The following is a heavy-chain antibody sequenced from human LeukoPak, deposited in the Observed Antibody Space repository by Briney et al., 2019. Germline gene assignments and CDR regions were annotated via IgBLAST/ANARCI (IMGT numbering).Heavy chain of an antibody. CDR1: GFTFSSYA. V-gene: IGHV3-23*01. Sequence: PGASLRLSCAASGFTFSSYAMSWVRQAPGKGLEWVSAISGSGGSTYYADSVKGRFTISRDNSKNTLYLQMNSLRAEDTAVYYCAKDNYYDSSGYYTSWYYFDYWGQGTLVTVS. CDR2: ISGSGGST. J-gene: IGHJ4*02. CDR3: AKDNYYDSSGYYTSWYYFDY. D-gene: IGHD3-22*01.